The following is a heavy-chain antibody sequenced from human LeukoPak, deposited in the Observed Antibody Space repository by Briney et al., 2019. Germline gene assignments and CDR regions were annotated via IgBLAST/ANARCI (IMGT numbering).Heavy chain of an antibody. CDR2: ISGSGGST. D-gene: IGHD2-15*01. CDR1: GFTFSSYA. CDR3: AKDAAPVLSYYYYGMDV. J-gene: IGHJ6*02. V-gene: IGHV3-23*01. Sequence: GGSLRLSCAASGFTFSSYAMSWVRQAPGKGLEWVPAISGSGGSTYYADSVKGRFTISRDSSKNTLYLQMNSLRAEDTAVYYCAKDAAPVLSYYYYGMDVWGQGTTVTVSS.